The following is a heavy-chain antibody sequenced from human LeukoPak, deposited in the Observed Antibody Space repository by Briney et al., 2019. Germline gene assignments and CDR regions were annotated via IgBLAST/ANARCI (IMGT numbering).Heavy chain of an antibody. CDR3: AREEGSESYFGEGY. CDR2: ISAYNGNT. D-gene: IGHD3-10*01. Sequence: ASVKVSCKASGYTFTSYGISWVRQAPGQGLEWMGWISAYNGNTNYAQKLQGRVTMTTDTSTSTAYMELRSLRSDDTAVYYCAREEGSESYFGEGYWGQGTLVTVSS. CDR1: GYTFTSYG. J-gene: IGHJ4*02. V-gene: IGHV1-18*01.